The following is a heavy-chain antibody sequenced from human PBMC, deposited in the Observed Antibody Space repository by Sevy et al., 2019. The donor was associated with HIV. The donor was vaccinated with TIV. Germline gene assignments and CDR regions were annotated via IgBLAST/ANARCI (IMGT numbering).Heavy chain of an antibody. J-gene: IGHJ4*02. Sequence: GGSLRLSCAASGFTFSVYWMSWVRQAPGKGVEWVATMKEDGSDKDYVDSVKGRFTISRDNAKNSLYLQMNSLRAEDTAVYYCVREGVGGYSYSLDCWGQGTLVTVSS. CDR1: GFTFSVYW. V-gene: IGHV3-7*01. D-gene: IGHD5-18*01. CDR2: MKEDGSDK. CDR3: VREGVGGYSYSLDC.